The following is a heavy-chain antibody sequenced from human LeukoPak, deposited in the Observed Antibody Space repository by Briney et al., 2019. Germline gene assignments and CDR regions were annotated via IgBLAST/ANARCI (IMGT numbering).Heavy chain of an antibody. CDR2: ISYDGSNK. J-gene: IGHJ4*02. CDR3: ARERASSGWYVDY. V-gene: IGHV3-30-3*01. Sequence: GGSLRLSCAASGFTFSSYAMHRVRQAPGKGLEWVAFISYDGSNKYYADSVKGRFTVSRDNSKNTLYLQMNGLRAEDTAVYYCARERASSGWYVDYWGQGTLVTVSS. CDR1: GFTFSSYA. D-gene: IGHD6-19*01.